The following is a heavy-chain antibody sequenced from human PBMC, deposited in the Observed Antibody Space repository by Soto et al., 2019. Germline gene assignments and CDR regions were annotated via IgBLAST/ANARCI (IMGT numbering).Heavy chain of an antibody. CDR2: IWYDGSNK. CDR3: ARSATIVGATFDY. Sequence: QVQLVESGGGVVQPGRSLRLSCAASGFTFSSYGMHWVRQAPGKGLEWVAVIWYDGSNKYYADSVKGRFTISRDNSKNTLYLQMNSLRAEDTAVYYCARSATIVGATFDYWGQGTLVPVSS. CDR1: GFTFSSYG. J-gene: IGHJ4*02. D-gene: IGHD1-26*01. V-gene: IGHV3-33*01.